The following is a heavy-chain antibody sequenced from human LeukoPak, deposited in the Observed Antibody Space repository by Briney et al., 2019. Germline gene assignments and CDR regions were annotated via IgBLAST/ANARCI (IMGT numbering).Heavy chain of an antibody. Sequence: PGGSLRLSCVASGFTFSNYDIHWVRQASGEGLEWVSGIGTAGDTYYPDSVKGRFTISRENAKSSVYLQMNRLRAGGTAVYYCARGFGITFGRVSTIAFDIWGQGTKVIVSS. CDR3: ARGFGITFGRVSTIAFDI. V-gene: IGHV3-13*01. CDR2: IGTAGDT. J-gene: IGHJ3*02. CDR1: GFTFSNYD. D-gene: IGHD3-16*01.